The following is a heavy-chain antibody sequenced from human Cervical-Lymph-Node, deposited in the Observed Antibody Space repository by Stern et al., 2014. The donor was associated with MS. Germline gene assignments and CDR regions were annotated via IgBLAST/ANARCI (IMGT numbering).Heavy chain of an antibody. Sequence: EVQLVESGGGFVQPGGSLRLSCAVSGSTFSSYWMHWVRQAPGKGLVLVSRINEDGSRIDYADSVKGRFTISRDNAKNTLFLQMNSLTAEDTAVYYCARDCFGADDYWGQGTLVTVSS. D-gene: IGHD3-3*01. CDR1: GSTFSSYW. J-gene: IGHJ4*02. CDR3: ARDCFGADDY. V-gene: IGHV3-74*01. CDR2: INEDGSRI.